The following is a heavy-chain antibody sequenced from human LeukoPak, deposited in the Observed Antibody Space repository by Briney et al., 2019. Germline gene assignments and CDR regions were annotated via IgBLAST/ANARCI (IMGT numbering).Heavy chain of an antibody. Sequence: PSEILSLTCTVSGGSISSGDYYWSWIRQPPGKGLEWIGYIYYSGSTYYNPSLKSRVTISVDTSKNQFSLKLSSVTAADTAVYYCARGTYDILTGYQPAFDYWGQGTLVTVSS. CDR2: IYYSGST. CDR1: GGSISSGDYY. D-gene: IGHD3-9*01. CDR3: ARGTYDILTGYQPAFDY. J-gene: IGHJ4*02. V-gene: IGHV4-30-4*01.